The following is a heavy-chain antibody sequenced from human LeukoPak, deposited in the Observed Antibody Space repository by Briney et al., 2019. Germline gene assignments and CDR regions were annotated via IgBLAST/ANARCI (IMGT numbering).Heavy chain of an antibody. J-gene: IGHJ4*02. CDR1: GGSISGDY. CDR2: IHYTGSG. CDR3: ARGTETTGYFDF. V-gene: IGHV4-59*01. Sequence: PSETLSLTCTVSGGSISGDYWSWLRQPPGKGLEWIGYIHYTGSGNYNPSLKSRVTMSVDTSKNQLSLTLGSVTAADTAVYHCARGTETTGYFDFWGPGTLVTVSS. D-gene: IGHD4-17*01.